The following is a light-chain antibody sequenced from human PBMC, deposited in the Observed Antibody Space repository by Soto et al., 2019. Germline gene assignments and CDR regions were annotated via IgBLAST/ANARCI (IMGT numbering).Light chain of an antibody. Sequence: QSALTQPASVSGSPGQSITISCTGTNSDVGGYNYVSWYQQHPGKAPKLMIYDVSNRPSGVSIRFSGSKSGNTASLTISGLQAEDEADYYCSSYRSSSTPCYGFGTGTKVTVL. V-gene: IGLV2-14*03. CDR2: DVS. CDR1: NSDVGGYNY. CDR3: SSYRSSSTPCYG. J-gene: IGLJ1*01.